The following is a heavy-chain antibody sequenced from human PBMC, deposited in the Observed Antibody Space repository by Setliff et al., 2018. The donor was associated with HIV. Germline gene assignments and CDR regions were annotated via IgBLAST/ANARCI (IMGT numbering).Heavy chain of an antibody. V-gene: IGHV4-34*01. CDR3: AAWGPRYSYAPYFFDS. CDR2: INHSGST. J-gene: IGHJ4*02. Sequence: SETLSLTCAVHNGSFSGYYWTWIRQPPGKGLEWIGEINHSGSTNYSPSLKSRVTISVDASRNQFSLRLSSVTAADTAVYYCAAWGPRYSYAPYFFDSWGQGTLVTVSS. CDR1: NGSFSGYY. D-gene: IGHD5-18*01.